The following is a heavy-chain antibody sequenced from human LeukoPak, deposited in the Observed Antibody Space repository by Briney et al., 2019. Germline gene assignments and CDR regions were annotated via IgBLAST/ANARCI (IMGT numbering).Heavy chain of an antibody. CDR2: IYYSGST. J-gene: IGHJ4*02. V-gene: IGHV4-59*01. CDR3: ASEMATNLFGY. D-gene: IGHD5-24*01. Sequence: PSETLSLTCTVSGGSISSYYWSWIRQPPGKGLEWIGYIYYSGSTNYNPSLKSRVTISVDTSKNQFSLKLSSVTAADTAVYYCASEMATNLFGYWGQGTLVTVSS. CDR1: GGSISSYY.